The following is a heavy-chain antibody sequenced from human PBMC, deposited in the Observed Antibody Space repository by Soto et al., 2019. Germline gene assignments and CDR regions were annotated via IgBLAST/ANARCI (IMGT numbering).Heavy chain of an antibody. CDR3: ARDRMETHISSTSYHYYYYGMDV. V-gene: IGHV1-2*04. CDR2: INPNSGGT. J-gene: IGHJ6*02. D-gene: IGHD2-2*01. Sequence: ASVKVSCKASGYTFTGYYMHWVRQAPGQGLEWMGWINPNSGGTNYAQKFQGWVTMTRDASISTAYMELSRLRSDDTAVYYCARDRMETHISSTSYHYYYYGMDVWGQGTTVTVSS. CDR1: GYTFTGYY.